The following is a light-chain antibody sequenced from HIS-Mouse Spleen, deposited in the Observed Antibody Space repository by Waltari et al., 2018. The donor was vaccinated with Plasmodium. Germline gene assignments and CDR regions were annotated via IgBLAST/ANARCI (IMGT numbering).Light chain of an antibody. CDR1: QSVLYSSNNKNY. CDR2: WAS. Sequence: DIVMTQSPDSLAVSLGERATINCKYSQSVLYSSNNKNYLAWYQQKPGQPPKLLIYWASTRESGVPDRFSGSGSGTDSTLTISSLQAEDVAVYYCQQYYSTPLTFGGGTKVEIK. V-gene: IGKV4-1*01. CDR3: QQYYSTPLT. J-gene: IGKJ4*01.